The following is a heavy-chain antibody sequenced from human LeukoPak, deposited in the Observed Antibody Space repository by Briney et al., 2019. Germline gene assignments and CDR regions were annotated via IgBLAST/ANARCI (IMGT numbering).Heavy chain of an antibody. Sequence: GESLKISCKGSGYSFTSYWIGWVRQMPGKGLEWMGIIYPGDSDTRYSPSFQGQVTISADKSISTAYLQWSSLKASDTAMYYCARLSLDIAARPRGYFDYWGHGTLVTVSS. CDR1: GYSFTSYW. J-gene: IGHJ4*01. V-gene: IGHV5-51*01. D-gene: IGHD6-6*01. CDR3: ARLSLDIAARPRGYFDY. CDR2: IYPGDSDT.